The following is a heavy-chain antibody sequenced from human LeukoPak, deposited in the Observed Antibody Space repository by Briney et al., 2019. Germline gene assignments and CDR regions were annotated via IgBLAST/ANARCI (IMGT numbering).Heavy chain of an antibody. V-gene: IGHV1-8*01. CDR1: GYTFTSYD. CDR3: ARGKGPYYYYFMDV. J-gene: IGHJ6*03. Sequence: ASVKVSCKASGYTFTSYDINWLRQATGQGLEWMGWRNPNSGNTGYAQKFQGRVTMTRNISIITAYMELSSLRSEDTAVYYCARGKGPYYYYFMDVWGKGTTVTVSS. CDR2: RNPNSGNT.